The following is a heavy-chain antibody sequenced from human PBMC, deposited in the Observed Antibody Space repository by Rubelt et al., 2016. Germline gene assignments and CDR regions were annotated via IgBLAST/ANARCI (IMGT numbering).Heavy chain of an antibody. D-gene: IGHD3-16*01. CDR1: GFTFSSYS. J-gene: IGHJ4*02. Sequence: EVQLVESGGGLVKPGGSLRLSCAASGFTFSSYSMNWVRQAPGKGLEWVSSISSSSSYIYYADSVKGRFTIARDNAKNSRYLQMNSLRAEDTAVYYCARHQARLRLGEFPLDWGQGTLVTVSS. V-gene: IGHV3-21*01. CDR2: ISSSSSYI. CDR3: ARHQARLRLGEFPLD.